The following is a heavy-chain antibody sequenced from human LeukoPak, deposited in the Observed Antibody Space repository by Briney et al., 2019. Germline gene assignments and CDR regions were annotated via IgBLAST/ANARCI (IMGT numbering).Heavy chain of an antibody. CDR2: ISGSGGGT. CDR1: GFTFRRYA. J-gene: IGHJ4*02. Sequence: GRSLRLSCAASGFTFRRYAMNWVRQAPGKGLEWVSTISGSGGGTYYADFVKGRFTISRDNSKNTLYLQMNDLRAEDTAVYYCAKYPSGYDSNGPIDYWGQGTLVTVSS. CDR3: AKYPSGYDSNGPIDY. V-gene: IGHV3-23*01. D-gene: IGHD5-12*01.